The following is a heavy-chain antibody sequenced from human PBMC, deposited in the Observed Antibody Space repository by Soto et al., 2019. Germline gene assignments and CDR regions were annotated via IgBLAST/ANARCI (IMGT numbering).Heavy chain of an antibody. D-gene: IGHD3-3*01. Sequence: GGSLRLSCAASGFTFSSYAMHWVRQAPGKGLEWVAVISYDGSNKYYADSVKGRFTISRDNSKNTLYLQMNSLRAEDTAVYYCARDWVDDFWSGYINIWGQGTLVTVSS. CDR1: GFTFSSYA. CDR2: ISYDGSNK. V-gene: IGHV3-30-3*01. J-gene: IGHJ4*02. CDR3: ARDWVDDFWSGYINI.